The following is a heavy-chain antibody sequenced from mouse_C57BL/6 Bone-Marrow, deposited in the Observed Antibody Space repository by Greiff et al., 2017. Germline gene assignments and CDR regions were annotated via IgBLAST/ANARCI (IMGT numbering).Heavy chain of an antibody. CDR1: GFSLTSYC. Sequence: QVQLQQSGPGLVQPSQSLSITCTVSGFSLTSYCVHWVRQSPGKGLEWLGVIWSGGSTDYNAAFISRLSISKDNSNSQVFFKMNRLQADDTAIYYCARKCEGYFDYWGQGTTLTVSS. CDR2: IWSGGST. CDR3: ARKCEGYFDY. J-gene: IGHJ2*01. V-gene: IGHV2-2*01.